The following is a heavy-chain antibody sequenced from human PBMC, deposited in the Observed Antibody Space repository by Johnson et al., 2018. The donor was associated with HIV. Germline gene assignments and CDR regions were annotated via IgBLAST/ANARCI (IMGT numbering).Heavy chain of an antibody. CDR1: GFTFDDYA. CDR2: ISWNSGSI. CDR3: ARGKGAAAGLDAFDL. D-gene: IGHD6-13*01. J-gene: IGHJ3*01. V-gene: IGHV3-9*01. Sequence: VQLVESGGGLVQPGRSLKLSCAASGFTFDDYAMHWVRQAPGKGLEWVSGISWNSGSIGYADSVKGRFTISRDNARNSLYLHVKSLRAEDTAFYYCARGKGAAAGLDAFDLWGQGTMVAVSS.